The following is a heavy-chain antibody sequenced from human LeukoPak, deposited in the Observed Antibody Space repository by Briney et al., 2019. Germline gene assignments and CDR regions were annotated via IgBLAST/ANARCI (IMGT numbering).Heavy chain of an antibody. D-gene: IGHD2-2*02. CDR2: ISAYNGNT. CDR1: GGTFSSYA. J-gene: IGHJ6*02. CDR3: ARPSFHCSSTSCYTGYGMDV. Sequence: ASVKVSCKASGGTFSSYAISWVRQAPGQGLEWMGWISAYNGNTNYAQKLQGRVTVTTDTSTSTAYMELRSLRSDDTAVYYCARPSFHCSSTSCYTGYGMDVWGQGTTVTVSS. V-gene: IGHV1-18*01.